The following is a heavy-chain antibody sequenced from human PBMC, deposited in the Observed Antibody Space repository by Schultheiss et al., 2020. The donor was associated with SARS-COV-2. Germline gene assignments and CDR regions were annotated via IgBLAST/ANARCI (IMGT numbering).Heavy chain of an antibody. J-gene: IGHJ6*02. D-gene: IGHD2-2*01. CDR3: AREHYTSYAPYYGMDV. Sequence: GGSLRLSCAASGFTFSSYWMHWVRQAPGKGLVWVSRINSDGSSTSYAGSVKGRFTISRDNAKNTLYLQMNSLRAEDTAVYYCAREHYTSYAPYYGMDVWGQGTPVTVSS. CDR1: GFTFSSYW. V-gene: IGHV3-74*01. CDR2: INSDGSST.